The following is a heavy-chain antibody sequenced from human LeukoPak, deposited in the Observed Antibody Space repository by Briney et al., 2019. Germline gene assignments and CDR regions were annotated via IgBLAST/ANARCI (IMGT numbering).Heavy chain of an antibody. D-gene: IGHD1-1*01. CDR2: IYLGNFVT. J-gene: IGHJ5*02. CDR1: GYIFTDYG. CDR3: ATWAGASTLDWFGP. Sequence: GESLQISCKVSGYIFTDYGIGWVRQMPGKGLEWMCIIYLGNFVTRYSPSFEGQVTISADKSINTVYLQWSSLKASDTAMYYCATWAGASTLDWFGPWGQGTLVTVSS. V-gene: IGHV5-51*01.